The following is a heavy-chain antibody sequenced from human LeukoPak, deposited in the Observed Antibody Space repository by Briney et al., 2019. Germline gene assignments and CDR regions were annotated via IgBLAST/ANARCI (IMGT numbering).Heavy chain of an antibody. J-gene: IGHJ4*02. Sequence: PSETLYLTCTVSGGSISSYYWSWIRQPPGKGLEWIGYIYYSGSTNYNPSLKSRVTISVDTSKNQFSLKLSSVTAADTAVYYCAREGMAGTGYFDYWGQGTLVTVSS. D-gene: IGHD6-19*01. V-gene: IGHV4-59*01. CDR3: AREGMAGTGYFDY. CDR1: GGSISSYY. CDR2: IYYSGST.